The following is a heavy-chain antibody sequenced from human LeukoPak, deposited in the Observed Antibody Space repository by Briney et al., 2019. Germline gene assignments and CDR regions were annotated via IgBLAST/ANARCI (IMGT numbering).Heavy chain of an antibody. CDR3: AKEPGSYALDYHYYMDV. V-gene: IGHV3-23*01. D-gene: IGHD3-16*01. CDR2: ISGSGGST. J-gene: IGHJ6*03. Sequence: GGSLRLSCAASGFTFSSYAMSWVRQAPGKGLEWVSAISGSGGSTYYADSVKGRFTISRDNSKNTLYLQMNSLRAEDTAVYYCAKEPGSYALDYHYYMDVWGKGTTVTVSS. CDR1: GFTFSSYA.